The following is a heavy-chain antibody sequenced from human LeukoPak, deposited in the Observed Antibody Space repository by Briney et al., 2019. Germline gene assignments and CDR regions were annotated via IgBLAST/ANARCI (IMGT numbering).Heavy chain of an antibody. J-gene: IGHJ4*02. V-gene: IGHV3-15*07. D-gene: IGHD5/OR15-5a*01. CDR2: IKNYGGTT. CDR3: TTGWTSTPHDGY. CDR1: GFNFRGAW. Sequence: GGSLRLPCEGSGFNFRGAWLNWVRQAPGKGLEWVGRIKNYGGTTDHAAPVKGRVSVSRDDSKNTLFLQMNSLKAEDTAVYYCTTGWTSTPHDGYWGQGTPVTVSS.